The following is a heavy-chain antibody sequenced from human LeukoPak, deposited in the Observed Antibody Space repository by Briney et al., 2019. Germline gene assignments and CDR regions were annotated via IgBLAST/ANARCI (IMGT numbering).Heavy chain of an antibody. D-gene: IGHD5-24*01. CDR1: GFTFSSYA. J-gene: IGHJ4*02. V-gene: IGHV3-23*01. Sequence: GGSLRLSCAASGFTFSSYAMSWVRQAPGKGLEWVSTISYSGGSTYYADSVKGRFTISRDNAKNSLYLQMNSLRAEDTAIYYCTRVGYIDEGIDYWGQGTLVTVSS. CDR3: TRVGYIDEGIDY. CDR2: ISYSGGST.